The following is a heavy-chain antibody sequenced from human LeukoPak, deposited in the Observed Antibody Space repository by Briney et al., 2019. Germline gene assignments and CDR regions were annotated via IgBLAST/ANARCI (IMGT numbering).Heavy chain of an antibody. CDR3: AKKGGSYPMVFVY. CDR2: ISGSVDST. J-gene: IGHJ4*02. CDR1: GFTFSSYG. Sequence: GGSLRLSCAASGFTFSSYGMSWVRQAPGKGLEWVSSISGSVDSTYYADSVKGRFTISRDNSENTLYLQMNSLRAEDTAVYYCAKKGGSYPMVFVYWGQGTLVTVSS. V-gene: IGHV3-23*01. D-gene: IGHD1-26*01.